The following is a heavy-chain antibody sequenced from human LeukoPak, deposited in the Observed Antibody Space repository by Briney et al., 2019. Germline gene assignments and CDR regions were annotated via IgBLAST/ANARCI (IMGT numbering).Heavy chain of an antibody. J-gene: IGHJ4*02. CDR1: GYSFTTYW. CDR3: ARFKVDDCSSSSCFSRGFDS. CDR2: IYPGDSDT. D-gene: IGHD2-2*01. V-gene: IGHV5-51*01. Sequence: GESLKTSCKGSGYSFTTYWITWVRQMPGKGLEWMGIIYPGDSDTRYSPSFQGQVTISVDKSINTAYLHWSSLKASDTAIYYCARFKVDDCSSSSCFSRGFDSWGQGTLVTVSS.